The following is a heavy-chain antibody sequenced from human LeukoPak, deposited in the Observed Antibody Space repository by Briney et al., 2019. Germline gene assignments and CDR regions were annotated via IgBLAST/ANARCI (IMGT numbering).Heavy chain of an antibody. J-gene: IGHJ4*02. CDR2: IYYVGNT. V-gene: IGHV4-31*03. D-gene: IGHD3-16*02. CDR1: GGSISSGGHY. Sequence: SETLSLTCTVSGGSISSGGHYWNWIRQHPGKGLEWIGYIYYVGNTNYNPSLKSRLSMSVDTSKNQFSLSLTSVTAADTAVYYCARVEVIGSTRYFDYWGQGAMVSVSS. CDR3: ARVEVIGSTRYFDY.